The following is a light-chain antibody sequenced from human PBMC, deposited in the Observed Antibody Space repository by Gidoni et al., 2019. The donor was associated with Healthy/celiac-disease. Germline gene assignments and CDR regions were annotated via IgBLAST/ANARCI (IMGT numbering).Light chain of an antibody. J-gene: IGKJ2*04. CDR3: QQYNNWPSCS. V-gene: IGKV3-15*01. Sequence: ELVMTQSPATLSVSPGDRATLSCRASQSVSSDLAWYQQQTGQAPRLLIYGASTRATGIPAWFSGSGSGTEFTLTFSSLQSEDFAVYYCQQYNNWPSCSFGQXTKLAIK. CDR1: QSVSSD. CDR2: GAS.